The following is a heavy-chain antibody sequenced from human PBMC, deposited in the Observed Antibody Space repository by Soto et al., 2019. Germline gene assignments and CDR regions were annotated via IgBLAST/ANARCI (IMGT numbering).Heavy chain of an antibody. V-gene: IGHV1-8*01. CDR2: MNPNSGNT. D-gene: IGHD2-21*02. CDR1: GYTFTSYD. J-gene: IGHJ4*02. Sequence: ASVKVSCKASGYTFTSYDINWVRQATGQGLEWMGWMNPNSGNTGYAQKFQGRVTMTRNTSISTAYMELSSLRSEDTAVYYCTTDPPYCGGDCSHPFDYWGQGTLVTVSS. CDR3: TTDPPYCGGDCSHPFDY.